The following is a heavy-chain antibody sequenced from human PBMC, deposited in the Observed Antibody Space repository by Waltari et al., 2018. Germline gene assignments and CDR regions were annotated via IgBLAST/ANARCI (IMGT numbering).Heavy chain of an antibody. V-gene: IGHV3-74*01. J-gene: IGHJ4*02. Sequence: EVQLVESGGVLVHPGGSLRLSCAASGFTFSTFWLHWVRQAPGKGLGWVSRIDSGGSDTSYAGSVKGRFTISRDNTKNTLYLQVNSLRGEDTGVYYCARDLYDTGSGDYPGRDFWGQGTLVTVAS. CDR2: IDSGGSDT. CDR3: ARDLYDTGSGDYPGRDF. D-gene: IGHD1-26*01. CDR1: GFTFSTFW.